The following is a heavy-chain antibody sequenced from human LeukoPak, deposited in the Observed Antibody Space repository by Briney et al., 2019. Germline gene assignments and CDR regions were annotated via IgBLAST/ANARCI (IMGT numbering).Heavy chain of an antibody. V-gene: IGHV4-59*01. CDR2: IYHSGST. CDR1: GGSISSYY. CDR3: ARDDDQGY. Sequence: SETLSLTCTVSGGSISSYYWSWIRQPPGKGLEWIGYIYHSGSTNYNPSLKSRVTISVDTSKNQFSLKLSAVTAADTAVYYCARDDDQGYWGQGTLVTVSS. J-gene: IGHJ4*02. D-gene: IGHD2-2*01.